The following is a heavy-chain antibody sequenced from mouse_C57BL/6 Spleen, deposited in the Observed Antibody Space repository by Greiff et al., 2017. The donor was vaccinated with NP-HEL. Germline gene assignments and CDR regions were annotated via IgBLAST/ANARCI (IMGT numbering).Heavy chain of an antibody. D-gene: IGHD2-13*01. CDR3: TTWGLGFDY. Sequence: EVQLQQSGAELVRPGASVKLSCTASGFNIKDDYMHWVKQRPEQGLEWIGWIDPENGDTEYASKFQGKATITADTSSNTAYLQLSSLTSEDTAVYYCTTWGLGFDYWGQGTTLTVSS. CDR2: IDPENGDT. CDR1: GFNIKDDY. V-gene: IGHV14-4*01. J-gene: IGHJ2*01.